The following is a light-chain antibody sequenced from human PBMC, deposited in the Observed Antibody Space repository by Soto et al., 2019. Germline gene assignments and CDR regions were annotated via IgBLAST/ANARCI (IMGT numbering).Light chain of an antibody. CDR1: SSDVGGYNF. J-gene: IGLJ1*01. CDR3: CSYAGGPYV. V-gene: IGLV2-11*01. Sequence: QSALTQPRSVSGSPGQSVTISCTGTSSDVGGYNFVLWYQQYPGKAPKVMIYGVNQRPSGVPDRFSGSKSDNTASLTISGLQAEDEADYYCCSYAGGPYVFGTGTKLTGL. CDR2: GVN.